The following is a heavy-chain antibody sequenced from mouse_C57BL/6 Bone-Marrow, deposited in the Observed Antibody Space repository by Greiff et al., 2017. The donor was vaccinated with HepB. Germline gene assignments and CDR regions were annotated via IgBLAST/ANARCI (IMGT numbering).Heavy chain of an antibody. V-gene: IGHV1-5*01. Sequence: EVQLQQSGTVLARPGASVKMSCKTSGYTFTSYWMHWVKQRPGQGLEWIGAIYPGNSDTSYNQKFKGKAKLTAVTPARTAYMELSSLTNEDSAVYYCTRRTTVVATNYYAMDYWSQGTSVTVSS. D-gene: IGHD1-1*01. CDR2: IYPGNSDT. CDR3: TRRTTVVATNYYAMDY. CDR1: GYTFTSYW. J-gene: IGHJ4*01.